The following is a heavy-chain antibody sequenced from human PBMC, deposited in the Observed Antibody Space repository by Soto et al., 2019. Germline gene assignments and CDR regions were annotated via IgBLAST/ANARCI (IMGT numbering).Heavy chain of an antibody. V-gene: IGHV1-69*01. D-gene: IGHD3-9*01. Sequence: QVQLVQSGAEVKKPGSSVKVSCKASGGTFSSYAISWVRQAPGQGLEWMGGIIPIFGTANYAQKVQGRVTITADESTITAYMELSRVISEYTAVYYCARVAHYDILTGYYGFDPWGQGTLVTVSS. CDR1: GGTFSSYA. J-gene: IGHJ5*02. CDR3: ARVAHYDILTGYYGFDP. CDR2: IIPIFGTA.